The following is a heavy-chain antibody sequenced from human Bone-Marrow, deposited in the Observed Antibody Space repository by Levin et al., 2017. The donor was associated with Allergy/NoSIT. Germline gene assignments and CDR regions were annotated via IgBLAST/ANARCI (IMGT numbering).Heavy chain of an antibody. CDR3: ARDINCGGGACYTVGWFDP. Sequence: GASVKVSCEASGYTFHTYGLSWVRQAPGQGPEWMGWIDPSNGNRNYGQGFQGRVTMTTDTSTNTAYMELRSLRSDDTAIYYCARDINCGGGACYTVGWFDPWGQGTLVIVSS. CDR2: IDPSNGNR. D-gene: IGHD2-15*01. V-gene: IGHV1-18*01. CDR1: GYTFHTYG. J-gene: IGHJ5*02.